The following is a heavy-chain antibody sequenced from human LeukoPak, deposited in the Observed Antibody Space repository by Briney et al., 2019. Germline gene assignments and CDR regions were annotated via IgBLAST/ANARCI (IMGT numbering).Heavy chain of an antibody. CDR1: GYSLSSPYY. CDR3: ASFPRRCSGGSCSGMDV. J-gene: IGHJ6*04. CDR2: TDHSGII. D-gene: IGHD2-15*01. V-gene: IGHV4-38-2*02. Sequence: SETLSLTCTVSGYSLSSPYYWGWIRLAPGKGLEWIGSTDHSGIIHYNPSLTSRLTVSLDTSKNQFSLNLNSVTAADTAVQYCASFPRRCSGGSCSGMDVWGKGTTVTVSS.